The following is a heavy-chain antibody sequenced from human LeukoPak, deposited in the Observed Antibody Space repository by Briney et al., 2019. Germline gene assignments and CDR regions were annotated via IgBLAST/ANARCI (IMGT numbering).Heavy chain of an antibody. CDR3: ARGITMVRGVISWFDP. D-gene: IGHD3-10*01. V-gene: IGHV4-59*01. CDR1: GGSISSYY. CDR2: IYYSGST. J-gene: IGHJ5*02. Sequence: SETLSLTCTVSGGSISSYYWGWIRQPPGQGLEWIGYIYYSGSTSYNPSLKSRVTISVDTSKNQFSLKLSSVTAADTAVYYCARGITMVRGVISWFDPWGQGTLVTVSS.